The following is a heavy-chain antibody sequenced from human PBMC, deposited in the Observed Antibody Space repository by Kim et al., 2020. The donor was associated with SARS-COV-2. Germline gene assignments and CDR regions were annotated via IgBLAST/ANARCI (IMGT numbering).Heavy chain of an antibody. V-gene: IGHV3-7*01. CDR3: ARGIAAAGTESELGGAFDI. J-gene: IGHJ3*02. D-gene: IGHD6-13*01. CDR1: GFTFSSYW. CDR2: IKQDGSEK. Sequence: GGSLRLSCAASGFTFSSYWMSWVRQAPGKGLEWVANIKQDGSEKYYVDSVKGRFTISRDNAKNSLYLQMNSLRAEDTAVYYCARGIAAAGTESELGGAFDIWGQGTMVTVSS.